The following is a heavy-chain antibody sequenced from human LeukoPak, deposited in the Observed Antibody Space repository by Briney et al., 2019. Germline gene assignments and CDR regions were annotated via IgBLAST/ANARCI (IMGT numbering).Heavy chain of an antibody. D-gene: IGHD4-17*01. Sequence: SETLSLTCAVSGGSISSGGYSWSWIRQPPGKGLEWIGYIYYSGSTNYNPSLKSRVTISVDTSKNQFSLKLSSVTAADTAVYYCARGDYPPFQYGMDVWGQGTTVTVSS. CDR3: ARGDYPPFQYGMDV. V-gene: IGHV4-61*08. J-gene: IGHJ6*02. CDR2: IYYSGST. CDR1: GGSISSGGYS.